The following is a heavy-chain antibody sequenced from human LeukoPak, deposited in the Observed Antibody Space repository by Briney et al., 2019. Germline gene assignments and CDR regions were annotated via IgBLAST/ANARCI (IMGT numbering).Heavy chain of an antibody. D-gene: IGHD6-13*01. V-gene: IGHV4-4*07. CDR2: IYSSGST. CDR3: ARDVVAAAGSFDY. Sequence: PSETLSLTCTVSSESINSFYWSWIRQPAGKGLEWIGRIYSSGSTNYSPSLKSRVTMSVDTSKNQFSLKLSSVTAADTAVYYCARDVVAAAGSFDYWGQGTQVTVSS. CDR1: SESINSFY. J-gene: IGHJ4*02.